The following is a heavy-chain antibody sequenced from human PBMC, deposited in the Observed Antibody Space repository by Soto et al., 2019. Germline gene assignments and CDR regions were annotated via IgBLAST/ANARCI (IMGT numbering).Heavy chain of an antibody. Sequence: GESLKISGKGSGYSFTIYWIGWVLQMPWKGLEWMGIIYPGDSDTRYSPSFQGQVTISADKSISTAYLQWSSLKASDTAMYYCARQDYDILTGYWAYWGQGTLVTVSS. D-gene: IGHD3-9*01. CDR1: GYSFTIYW. CDR3: ARQDYDILTGYWAY. CDR2: IYPGDSDT. V-gene: IGHV5-51*01. J-gene: IGHJ4*02.